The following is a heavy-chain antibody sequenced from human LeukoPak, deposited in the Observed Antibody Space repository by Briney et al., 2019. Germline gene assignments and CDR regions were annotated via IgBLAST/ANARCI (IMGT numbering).Heavy chain of an antibody. CDR2: IYNGVNT. CDR3: ARSRAFNSGAFDP. CDR1: GASVSSASY. J-gene: IGHJ5*02. D-gene: IGHD1-26*01. Sequence: SETLSLTCTVSGASVSSASYWTWIRQPPGKGVEWIAHIYNGVNTNYNPSLKRRVTISVDTSKNQFSLRLNSVTAADTAVYYCARSRAFNSGAFDPWGQGSLVTVSS. V-gene: IGHV4-61*01.